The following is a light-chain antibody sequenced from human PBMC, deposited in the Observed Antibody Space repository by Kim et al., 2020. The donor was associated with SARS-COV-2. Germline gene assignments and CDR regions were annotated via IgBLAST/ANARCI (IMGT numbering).Light chain of an antibody. CDR1: SSDVCGYNY. Sequence: PGQSITISCTGTSSDVCGYNYVSWYQQHPGKAPKLMIYDVSNRPSGVSNRFSGSKSGNTASLTISGLQAEDEADYYCSSYTSSIVVFGGGTQLTVL. CDR3: SSYTSSIVV. V-gene: IGLV2-14*03. J-gene: IGLJ2*01. CDR2: DVS.